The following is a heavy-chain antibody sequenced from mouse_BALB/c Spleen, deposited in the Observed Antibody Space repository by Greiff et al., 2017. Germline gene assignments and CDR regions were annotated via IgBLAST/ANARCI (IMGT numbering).Heavy chain of an antibody. CDR3: AREGDYGSSYWYFDV. CDR2: IYPGSGST. V-gene: IGHV1-55*01. D-gene: IGHD1-1*01. CDR1: GYNFTSYW. Sequence: QVQLKQPGAELVKPGTSVKLSCKASGYNFTSYWINWVKLRPGQGLEWIGDIYPGSGSTNYNEKFKSKATLTVDTSSSTAYMQLSSLASEDSALYYCAREGDYGSSYWYFDVWGAGTTVTVSS. J-gene: IGHJ1*01.